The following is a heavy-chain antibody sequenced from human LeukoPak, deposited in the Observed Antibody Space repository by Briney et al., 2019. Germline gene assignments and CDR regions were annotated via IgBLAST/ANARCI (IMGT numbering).Heavy chain of an antibody. V-gene: IGHV1-2*02. D-gene: IGHD3-3*01. CDR1: GYTFTAYY. J-gene: IGHJ4*02. Sequence: ASVKVSCKASGYTFTAYYMHWVRQAPGQGLEWMGWINPNSGGTNYAQKFQGRVTMTRDTSISTAYMELSRLRSDDTAVYYCARDTRPIFGVASSFDYWGQGTLVTVSS. CDR2: INPNSGGT. CDR3: ARDTRPIFGVASSFDY.